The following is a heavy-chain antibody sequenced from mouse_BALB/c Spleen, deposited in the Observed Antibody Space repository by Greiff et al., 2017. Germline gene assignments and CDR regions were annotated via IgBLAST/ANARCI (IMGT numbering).Heavy chain of an antibody. CDR2: IWAGGST. Sequence: VHLVESGPGLVAPSQSLSITCTVSGFSLTSYGVHWVRQPPGKGLEWLGVIWAGGSTNYNSALMSRLSIRKDNSKSQVFLKMNSLQTDDTAMYYCARDGLYGNYIYAMDYWGQGTSVTVSS. CDR1: GFSLTSYG. D-gene: IGHD2-1*01. CDR3: ARDGLYGNYIYAMDY. V-gene: IGHV2-9*02. J-gene: IGHJ4*01.